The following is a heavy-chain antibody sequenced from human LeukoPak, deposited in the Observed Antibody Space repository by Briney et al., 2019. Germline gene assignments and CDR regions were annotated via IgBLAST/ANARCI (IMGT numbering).Heavy chain of an antibody. J-gene: IGHJ6*02. Sequence: SVKVSCKASGGTFSSYAISWVRQAPGQGLEWMGRIIPILGIANYVQKFQGRVTITADKSTSTAYMELSSLRSEDTAVYYCARSFTIFGVVIGPYYYYGMDVWGQGTTVTVSS. CDR1: GGTFSSYA. CDR3: ARSFTIFGVVIGPYYYYGMDV. D-gene: IGHD3-3*01. V-gene: IGHV1-69*04. CDR2: IIPILGIA.